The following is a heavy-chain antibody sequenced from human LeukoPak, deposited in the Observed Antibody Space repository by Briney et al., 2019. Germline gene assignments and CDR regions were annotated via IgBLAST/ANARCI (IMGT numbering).Heavy chain of an antibody. Sequence: ASVKVSCKASGYTFTSYAMHWVRQAPGQRLERMGWINAGNGNTKYSQEFQGRVTITRDTSASTAYMELSSLRSEDMAVYYCARGPVDTAMGHFDYWGQGTLVTVSS. CDR2: INAGNGNT. CDR3: ARGPVDTAMGHFDY. V-gene: IGHV1-3*03. CDR1: GYTFTSYA. J-gene: IGHJ4*02. D-gene: IGHD5-18*01.